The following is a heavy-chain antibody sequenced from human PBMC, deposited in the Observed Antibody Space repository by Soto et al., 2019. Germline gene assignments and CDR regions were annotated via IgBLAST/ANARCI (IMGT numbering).Heavy chain of an antibody. CDR1: GFTFSSYA. D-gene: IGHD3-9*01. CDR3: AKDPPPNFDWLQRIGDYYYGMDV. Sequence: GGSLRLSCAASGFTFSSYAMSWVRQAPGKGLEWVSAISGSGGSTYYADSVKGRFTISRDNSKNTLYLQMNSLRAEDTAVYYCAKDPPPNFDWLQRIGDYYYGMDVWGQGTTVTVSS. J-gene: IGHJ6*02. CDR2: ISGSGGST. V-gene: IGHV3-23*01.